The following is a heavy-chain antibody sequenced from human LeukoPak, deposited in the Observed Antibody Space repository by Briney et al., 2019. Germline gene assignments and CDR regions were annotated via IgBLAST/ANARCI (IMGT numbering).Heavy chain of an antibody. CDR2: MNPNSGNT. CDR1: GYTFTTYD. J-gene: IGHJ6*02. V-gene: IGHV1-8*01. Sequence: GAAVKVSCKASGYTFTTYDINWVRQATGQGLEWMGWMNPNSGNTGYAQKFRGRVTMTRTTSISTAYMELTSLRSEDTATYFCARKLAMDVWGQGTTVTVSS. CDR3: ARKLAMDV.